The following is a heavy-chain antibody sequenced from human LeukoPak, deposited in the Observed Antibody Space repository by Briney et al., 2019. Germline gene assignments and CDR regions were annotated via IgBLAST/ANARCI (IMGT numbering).Heavy chain of an antibody. CDR2: IFYSGST. J-gene: IGHJ4*02. V-gene: IGHV4-39*07. CDR1: SGSISTSNYY. Sequence: SETLSLTCTVSSGSISTSNYYWGWVRQPPGKALEWIGNIFYSGSTYYSPSLKSRVTISLDTSRNQFSLKLSSVTAADTAVYYCARVDYDSSGSTLDYWGQGTLVTVSS. D-gene: IGHD3-22*01. CDR3: ARVDYDSSGSTLDY.